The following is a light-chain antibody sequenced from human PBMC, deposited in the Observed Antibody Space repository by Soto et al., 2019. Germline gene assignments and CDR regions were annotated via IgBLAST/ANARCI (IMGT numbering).Light chain of an antibody. Sequence: EIVMTQSPATLSVSPGERVTLSCRASQSISSNLAWYQQKPGQAPRLLIYAASTRAPGVPARFSGSGSGTDFTLTISSLQSEDFAFYYCQQYNIWPPYTFGQGTKLEIK. CDR3: QQYNIWPPYT. V-gene: IGKV3-15*01. J-gene: IGKJ2*01. CDR2: AAS. CDR1: QSISSN.